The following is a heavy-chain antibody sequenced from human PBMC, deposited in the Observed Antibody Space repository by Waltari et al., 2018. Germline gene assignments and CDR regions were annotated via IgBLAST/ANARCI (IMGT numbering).Heavy chain of an antibody. Sequence: QVQLVQSGAEVKKPGASVKVSCKASGYTFTSYYMHWVQQAPGQGLEWMGIINPSGGSTSYAQKFQGRVTMTRDTSTSTVYMELSSLRSEDTAVYYCARDEAYCGGDCYSLENWGQGTLVTVSS. D-gene: IGHD2-21*01. CDR2: INPSGGST. V-gene: IGHV1-46*01. CDR1: GYTFTSYY. CDR3: ARDEAYCGGDCYSLEN. J-gene: IGHJ4*02.